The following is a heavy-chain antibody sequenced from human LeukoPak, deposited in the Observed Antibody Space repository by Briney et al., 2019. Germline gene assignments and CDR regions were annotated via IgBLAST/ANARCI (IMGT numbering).Heavy chain of an antibody. Sequence: GGSLRLSCAASGFNFSAYYMNWVRQAPGKGLECVAYISATGTSKYYAHSVKGRFSISRDNAQNFLYLEMSSLIVEDTAGYYCARDAAYDRTGYDSWGQGTLVIVSS. V-gene: IGHV3-11*04. J-gene: IGHJ4*02. CDR1: GFNFSAYY. CDR2: ISATGTSK. CDR3: ARDAAYDRTGYDS. D-gene: IGHD1-1*01.